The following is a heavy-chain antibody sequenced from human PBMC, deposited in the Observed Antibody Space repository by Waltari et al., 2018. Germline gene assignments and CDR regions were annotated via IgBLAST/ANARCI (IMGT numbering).Heavy chain of an antibody. J-gene: IGHJ6*02. Sequence: QVQLVQSGAEVKKPGASVKVSCKVSGYTLTELSMHWVRQAPGNGLEWMGGFDPEDGETIYAQKFQGRVTMTEDTSTDTAYMELSSLRSEDTAVYYCATTYYYGSGSVRSDYYGMDVWGQGTTVTVSS. CDR1: GYTLTELS. V-gene: IGHV1-24*01. CDR3: ATTYYYGSGSVRSDYYGMDV. D-gene: IGHD3-10*01. CDR2: FDPEDGET.